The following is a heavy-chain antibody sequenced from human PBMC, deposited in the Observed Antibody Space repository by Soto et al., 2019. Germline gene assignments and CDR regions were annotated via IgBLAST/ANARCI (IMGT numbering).Heavy chain of an antibody. J-gene: IGHJ4*02. D-gene: IGHD3-10*01. CDR3: ARPGAGPSYPIDY. Sequence: QLQLQESGPGLVKPSETLSLTCTVSGGSITGTYYYWGWIRQSPGKGLEYIGCIHDNGITYYNPSLQGRVTASVDTSKSQFSLRLVAVTAADTAVYFCARPGAGPSYPIDYWGQGTLFTVSS. V-gene: IGHV4-39*01. CDR2: IHDNGIT. CDR1: GGSITGTYYY.